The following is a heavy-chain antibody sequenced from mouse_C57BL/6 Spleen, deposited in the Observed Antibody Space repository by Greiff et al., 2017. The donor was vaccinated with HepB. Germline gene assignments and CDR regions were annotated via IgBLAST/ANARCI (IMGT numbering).Heavy chain of an antibody. V-gene: IGHV1-15*01. CDR2: IDPETGGT. D-gene: IGHD1-1*01. J-gene: IGHJ2*01. CDR3: TRRRRYYFDY. Sequence: VQLQQSGAELVRPGASVTLSCKASGYTFTDYEMHWVKQTPVHGLEWIGAIDPETGGTAYNQKFKGKAILTADKSSSTAYMELRSLTSEDSAVYYCTRRRRYYFDYWGQGTTLTVSS. CDR1: GYTFTDYE.